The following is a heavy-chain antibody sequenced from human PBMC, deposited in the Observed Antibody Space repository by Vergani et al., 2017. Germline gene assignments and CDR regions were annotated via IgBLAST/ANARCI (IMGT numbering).Heavy chain of an antibody. J-gene: IGHJ4*02. V-gene: IGHV3-30-3*01. D-gene: IGHD2-2*02. Sequence: QVQLVESGGGVVQPGTSLRLSCVVSGFALNRHAMYWVRQAPGKGLEWVVGISFDGTNEYYPDLVKGRFTISRDIAKNTLYLQVRSLRLEDTGVYHCVGDRRLCAGGRCYTEALEYLGQGTPVPVSS. CDR3: VGDRRLCAGGRCYTEALEY. CDR2: ISFDGTNE. CDR1: GFALNRHA.